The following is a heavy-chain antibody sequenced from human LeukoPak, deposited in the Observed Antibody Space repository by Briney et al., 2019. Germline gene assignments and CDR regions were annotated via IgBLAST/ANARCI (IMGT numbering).Heavy chain of an antibody. Sequence: ASVKVSCKASGYTFTSYYMHWVRQAPGQGLEWMGIINPSGGSTSYAQKFQGRVTMTRDTSTSTVYMGLSSLRSEDTAVYYCARDPLSGDYYDSSGYWAPLFGMDVWDQGTTVTVSS. CDR2: INPSGGST. CDR1: GYTFTSYY. J-gene: IGHJ6*02. V-gene: IGHV1-46*01. CDR3: ARDPLSGDYYDSSGYWAPLFGMDV. D-gene: IGHD3-22*01.